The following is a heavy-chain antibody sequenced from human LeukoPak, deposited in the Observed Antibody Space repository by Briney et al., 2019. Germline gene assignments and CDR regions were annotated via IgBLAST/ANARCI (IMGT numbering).Heavy chain of an antibody. CDR3: ARVALSPLDDHSDY. D-gene: IGHD3/OR15-3a*01. V-gene: IGHV1-69*05. CDR1: GYTFTNYG. J-gene: IGHJ4*02. CDR2: IIPIFGTA. Sequence: GASVKVSCKASGYTFTNYGLNWVRQAPGQGLEWMGGIIPIFGTANYAQKFQGRVTITTDESTSTAYMELSSLRSEDTAVYYCARVALSPLDDHSDYWGQGTLVTVSS.